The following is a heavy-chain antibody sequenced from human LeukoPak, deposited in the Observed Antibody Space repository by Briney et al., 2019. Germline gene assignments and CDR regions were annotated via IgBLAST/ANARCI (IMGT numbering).Heavy chain of an antibody. Sequence: SQTLSLTCTVSGGSISSGGYSWSWIRQHPGKGLEWIGYIYYSGSTYYNPSLKSRVTISVDTSKNQFSLKLSSVTAADTAVYYCARDNINYYDSSGYHPPWGQGTLVTVSS. CDR2: IYYSGST. V-gene: IGHV4-31*03. CDR1: GGSISSGGYS. D-gene: IGHD3-22*01. CDR3: ARDNINYYDSSGYHPP. J-gene: IGHJ5*02.